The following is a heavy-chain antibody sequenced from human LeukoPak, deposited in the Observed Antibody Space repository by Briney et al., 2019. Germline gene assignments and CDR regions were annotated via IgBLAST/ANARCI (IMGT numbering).Heavy chain of an antibody. CDR2: ISGSGGST. V-gene: IGHV3-23*01. CDR1: GFIFSNYG. CDR3: AKGRGDGYNWRFDY. D-gene: IGHD5-24*01. J-gene: IGHJ4*02. Sequence: GGSLRLSCAASGFIFSNYGMSWVRQAPGKGLEWVSGISGSGGSTYYADSAKGRFTISRDNSKNTLYLQMSSLRAEDTAEYYCAKGRGDGYNWRFDYWGQGTLVTVSS.